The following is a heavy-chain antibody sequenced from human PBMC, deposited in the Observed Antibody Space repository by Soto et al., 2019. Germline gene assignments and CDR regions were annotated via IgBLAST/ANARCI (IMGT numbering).Heavy chain of an antibody. J-gene: IGHJ6*03. CDR2: IYYSGST. CDR1: GGSISSYY. V-gene: IGHV4-59*08. CDR3: ARVAGYYYMDV. Sequence: PSETLSLTCTVSGGSISSYYWSWIRQPPGKELEWIGYIYYSGSTNYNPSLKSRVTISVDTSKNQFSLKLSSVTAADTAVYYCARVAGYYYMDVWGKGTTVTVSS.